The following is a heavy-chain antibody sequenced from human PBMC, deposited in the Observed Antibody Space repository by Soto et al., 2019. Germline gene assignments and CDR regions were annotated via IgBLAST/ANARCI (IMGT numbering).Heavy chain of an antibody. CDR1: GGSISSSNYY. D-gene: IGHD6-13*01. CDR2: IYYSGST. J-gene: IGHJ4*02. V-gene: IGHV4-39*01. CDR3: ARRRSSSNFDY. Sequence: QLQLQESGPGLVKPSETLSLTCTVSGGSISSSNYYWGWIRQPPGKGLEWIGNIYYSGSTYYNPSLKSRVTISVDTSENQFSLKLSSVTAADTAVYYCARRRSSSNFDYWGQGTLVTVSS.